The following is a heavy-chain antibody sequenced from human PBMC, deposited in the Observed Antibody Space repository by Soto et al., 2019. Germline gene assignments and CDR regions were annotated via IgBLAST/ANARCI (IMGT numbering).Heavy chain of an antibody. Sequence: QLQLQESGPGLVKPSETLSLTCTVSGGSISSSSYYWGWIRQPPGKGLEWNGSIYYSGSTYYNPSLKSRVTISVDTSKNQFSLKLSSMTAADTAVYYCAYYSGYENYYYYYGMDVWGQGTTVTVSS. CDR1: GGSISSSSYY. CDR2: IYYSGST. J-gene: IGHJ6*02. CDR3: AYYSGYENYYYYYGMDV. D-gene: IGHD5-12*01. V-gene: IGHV4-39*01.